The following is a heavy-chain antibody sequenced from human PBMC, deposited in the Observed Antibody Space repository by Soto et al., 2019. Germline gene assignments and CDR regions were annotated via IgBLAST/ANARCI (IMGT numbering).Heavy chain of an antibody. CDR3: VQSRCGGDCLEIYSAHAYNGLDV. Sequence: QVTLKESGPTLVKPTQTLTLTCTVSGLSLRTTGVGVGWVRQPPGQALEWLALLYWDDDKRYSPSLRSRLSIAKYISEKQVGRTKTNMDTVDTAIYYCVQSRCGGDCLEIYSAHAYNGLDVWGQGTTVTVSS. CDR1: GLSLRTTGVG. CDR2: LYWDDDK. D-gene: IGHD2-21*02. J-gene: IGHJ6*02. V-gene: IGHV2-5*02.